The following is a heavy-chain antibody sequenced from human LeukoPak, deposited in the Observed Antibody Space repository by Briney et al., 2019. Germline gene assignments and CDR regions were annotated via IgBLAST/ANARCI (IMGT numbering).Heavy chain of an antibody. J-gene: IGHJ4*02. CDR3: ARGPQYSSGWYPRY. Sequence: RWGSLRLSCAASGFTFSNAWMSWIRQPPGKGLEWIGEINHSGSTNYNPSLKSRVTISVDTSKNQFSLKLTSVTAADTAVYYCARGPQYSSGWYPRYWGQGTLVTVSS. CDR2: INHSGST. CDR1: GFTFSNAW. V-gene: IGHV4-34*01. D-gene: IGHD6-19*01.